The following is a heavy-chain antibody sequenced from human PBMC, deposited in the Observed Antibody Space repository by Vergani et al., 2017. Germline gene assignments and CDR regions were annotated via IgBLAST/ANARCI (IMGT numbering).Heavy chain of an antibody. J-gene: IGHJ4*02. Sequence: EVQLMDSGGGLVQPGGSLKLSCAASGFTFSDSAMHWVRQAPGKGLEWVGRIRTNANGQAPSYAASVTGRFTISRDDSRNTVYLQMNSLKTEDTAVYYCARPGRDGYSFDYWGQGTLVTVSS. CDR1: GFTFSDSA. V-gene: IGHV3-73*01. CDR3: ARPGRDGYSFDY. D-gene: IGHD5-24*01. CDR2: IRTNANGQAP.